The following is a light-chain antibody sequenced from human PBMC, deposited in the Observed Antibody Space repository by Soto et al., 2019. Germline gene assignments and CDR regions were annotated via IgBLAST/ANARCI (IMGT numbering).Light chain of an antibody. V-gene: IGKV3-20*01. CDR2: DAS. J-gene: IGKJ1*01. CDR3: QQYGSSSWT. Sequence: EIVLTQSPATLSLSPGEGATVSCRASQSVSSHLAWYQQKRGQAPRLLIYDASSRASGIPARFSGRGSGTDFTLTIGRLEPEDFAVYYCQQYGSSSWTFGQGTKVDIK. CDR1: QSVSSH.